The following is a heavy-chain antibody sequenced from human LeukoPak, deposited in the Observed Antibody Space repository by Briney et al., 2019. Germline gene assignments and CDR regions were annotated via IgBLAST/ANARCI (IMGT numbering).Heavy chain of an antibody. V-gene: IGHV4-39*02. J-gene: IGHJ4*02. CDR1: GGSIRSSYYY. Sequence: SETLSLTCTVSGGSIRSSYYYWGWIRQPPGKGLEWIGSIYDSGSTYYNPSLKSRVTISVDTSKNQFSLKLNSVTAADTAVYYCARDIPAIRLTGYYWFDYWGQGTLVTVSS. D-gene: IGHD3-9*01. CDR3: ARDIPAIRLTGYYWFDY. CDR2: IYDSGST.